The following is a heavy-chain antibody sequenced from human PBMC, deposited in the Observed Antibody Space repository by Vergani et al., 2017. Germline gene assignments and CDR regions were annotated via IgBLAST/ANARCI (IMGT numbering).Heavy chain of an antibody. Sequence: EVQLVQSGAEVKKPGESLKISCKGSGYSFTSYWIGWVRQMPGKGLEWMGILYPGDSDTRYSQSFQGQVTISADKSISTAYLPGSSLKASDTAMYYCARLGDGSSWTRYYYYGMDVWGQGTTVTVSS. CDR3: ARLGDGSSWTRYYYYGMDV. V-gene: IGHV5-51*01. CDR1: GYSFTSYW. D-gene: IGHD3/OR15-3a*01. CDR2: LYPGDSDT. J-gene: IGHJ6*02.